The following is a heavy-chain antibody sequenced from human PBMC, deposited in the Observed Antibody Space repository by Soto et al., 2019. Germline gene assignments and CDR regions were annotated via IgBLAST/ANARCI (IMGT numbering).Heavy chain of an antibody. Sequence: SETLSLTCTVSGGSISSISYCWGWIRQPPGKGREWIGSIYYSGSTYYNPSLKSRVTISVDTSKNQFSLKLSSVTAADTAVYYCARRDYDFWSGYRRSYYYYGMDVWGQGTTVTVSS. CDR2: IYYSGST. V-gene: IGHV4-39*01. J-gene: IGHJ6*02. CDR3: ARRDYDFWSGYRRSYYYYGMDV. D-gene: IGHD3-3*01. CDR1: GGSISSISYC.